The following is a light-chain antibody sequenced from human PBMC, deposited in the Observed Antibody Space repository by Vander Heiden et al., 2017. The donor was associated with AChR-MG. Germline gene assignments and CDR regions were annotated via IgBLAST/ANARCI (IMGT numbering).Light chain of an antibody. Sequence: IVLTQSPGTLSLSPGERATLSCRASQSVSSSYLAWYQQKPGQAPRLLIYGASSRATGIPYRFSGSGSGTDFTLTISRLEPEDFAVYYCQQYGSSRITFGGGTKVEIK. CDR2: GAS. CDR1: QSVSSSY. CDR3: QQYGSSRIT. V-gene: IGKV3-20*01. J-gene: IGKJ4*01.